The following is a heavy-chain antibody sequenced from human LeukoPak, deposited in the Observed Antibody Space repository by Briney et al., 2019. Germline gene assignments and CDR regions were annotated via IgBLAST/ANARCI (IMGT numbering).Heavy chain of an antibody. CDR2: INHSGST. Sequence: SETLSLTCAVYGGSFSGYYWSWIRQPPGKGLEWSGEINHSGSTNYNPSLKSRVTISVDTSKNQFSLKLSSVTAADTAVYYCARDAYYDSSGYYSFRLFDYWGQGTLVTVSS. D-gene: IGHD3-22*01. V-gene: IGHV4-34*01. CDR3: ARDAYYDSSGYYSFRLFDY. CDR1: GGSFSGYY. J-gene: IGHJ4*02.